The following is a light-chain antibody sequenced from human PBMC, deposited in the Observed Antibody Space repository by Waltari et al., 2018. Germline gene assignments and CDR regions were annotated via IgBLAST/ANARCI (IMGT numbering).Light chain of an antibody. J-gene: IGLJ2*01. CDR1: SPNLGSNY. Sequence: QPVLTQPPSASGTPGQRVPIPCSGCSPNLGSNYVYWYQQLPGTAPKRRIYRNNQRPSGVPDRFSGSKSGTSASLAISGLRSEDEADYYCAAWDDSLSGVVFGGGTKLTVL. CDR2: RNN. V-gene: IGLV1-47*01. CDR3: AAWDDSLSGVV.